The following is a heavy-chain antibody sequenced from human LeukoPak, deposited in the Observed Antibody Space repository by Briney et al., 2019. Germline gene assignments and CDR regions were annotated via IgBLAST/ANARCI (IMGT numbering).Heavy chain of an antibody. CDR1: GFTFSSYS. CDR2: ISTSSSCI. CDR3: ARDPYSGLFDY. J-gene: IGHJ4*02. V-gene: IGHV3-21*01. Sequence: PGGSLRLSCAASGFTFSSYSMNWVRQAPGKGLEWVSSISTSSSCIYYADSVKGRFTISRDNAKNSLYLQMNSLRAEDTAVYYCARDPYSGLFDYWGQGTLVTVSS. D-gene: IGHD4-11*01.